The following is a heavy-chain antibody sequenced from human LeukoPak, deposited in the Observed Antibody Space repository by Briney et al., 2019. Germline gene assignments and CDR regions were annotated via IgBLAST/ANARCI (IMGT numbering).Heavy chain of an antibody. CDR2: IYTSGST. V-gene: IGHV4-61*02. CDR3: ARGWRRFLEWLPNARGDCYYDY. J-gene: IGHJ4*02. CDR1: GGSISSGSYY. D-gene: IGHD3-3*01. Sequence: SETLSLTCTVSGGSISSGSYYWSWIRQPAGKGLEWIGRIYTSGSTNYNPSLKSRVTVSVDTSKNQFSLKLSSVTAADTAVYYCARGWRRFLEWLPNARGDCYYDYWGQGTLVTVSS.